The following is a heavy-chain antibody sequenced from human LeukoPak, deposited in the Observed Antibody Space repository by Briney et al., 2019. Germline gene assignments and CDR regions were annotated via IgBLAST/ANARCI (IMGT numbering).Heavy chain of an antibody. CDR2: SSGGGGST. D-gene: IGHD6-13*01. CDR1: GFTFSSYA. CDR3: AKDLGAAAGAFDI. Sequence: PGGSLRLSCAASGFTFSSYAMSWVRQAPGKGLEWVSASSGGGGSTYYADSVKGRFTISRDNSKNTLYLQMNSLRAEDTVVYYCAKDLGAAAGAFDIWGQGTMVTVSS. V-gene: IGHV3-23*01. J-gene: IGHJ3*02.